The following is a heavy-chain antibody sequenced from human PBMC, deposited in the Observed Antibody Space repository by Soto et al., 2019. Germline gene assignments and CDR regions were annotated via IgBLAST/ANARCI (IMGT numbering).Heavy chain of an antibody. Sequence: GGSLRLSCAASGFTFSSYGMHWVRQAPGKGLEWVAVISYDGSNKYYADSVKGRFTISRDNSKNTLYLQMNSLRAEDTAVYYCAKDSSYSSSFDAFDIWGQGTMVTVSS. CDR1: GFTFSSYG. D-gene: IGHD6-13*01. J-gene: IGHJ3*02. CDR3: AKDSSYSSSFDAFDI. V-gene: IGHV3-30*18. CDR2: ISYDGSNK.